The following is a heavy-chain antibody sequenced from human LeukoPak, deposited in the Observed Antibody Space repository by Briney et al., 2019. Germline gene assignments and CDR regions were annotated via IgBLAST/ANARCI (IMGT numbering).Heavy chain of an antibody. CDR2: ISNTGST. CDR1: GGSMTSGDYY. J-gene: IGHJ4*02. D-gene: IGHD5-24*01. CDR3: ARSDVGYSYAVFHH. Sequence: SETLSLTCTVSGGSMTSGDYYWSWIRQPAGKGLEWIGRISNTGSTNYNPSLKSRVTISADTSKRQFSLKVTSVTAADTAVYYCARSDVGYSYAVFHHWGQGPQVTV. V-gene: IGHV4-61*02.